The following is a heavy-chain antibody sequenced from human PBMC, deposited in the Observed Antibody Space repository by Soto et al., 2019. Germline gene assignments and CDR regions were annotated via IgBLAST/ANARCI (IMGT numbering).Heavy chain of an antibody. V-gene: IGHV3-30-3*01. CDR1: GFTFSSYA. D-gene: IGHD2-15*01. J-gene: IGHJ6*02. CDR3: ARADCSGGSCYFAEYYYGMDV. CDR2: ISYDGSNK. Sequence: TGGSLRLSCAASGFTFSSYAMHWVRQAPGKGLEWVAVISYDGSNKYYADSVKGRFTISRDNPKNTLYLQMNSLRDEDTAVYYCARADCSGGSCYFAEYYYGMDVWGQGTTVTVSS.